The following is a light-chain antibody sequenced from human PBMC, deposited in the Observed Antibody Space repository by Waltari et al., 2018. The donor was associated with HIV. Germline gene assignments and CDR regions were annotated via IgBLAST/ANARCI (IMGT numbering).Light chain of an antibody. CDR3: SSYAGSSTLM. CDR1: SLRTFY. J-gene: IGLJ3*02. CDR2: GKN. V-gene: IGLV3-19*01. Sequence: SSELTQDPTVSVALGHSVTITCRGDSLRTFYASWYQQKPGQAPILVIYGKNYRPSGIPDRFSGSSSGNTASLTITGAQAEDEADYYCSSYAGSSTLMFGGGTKLTVL.